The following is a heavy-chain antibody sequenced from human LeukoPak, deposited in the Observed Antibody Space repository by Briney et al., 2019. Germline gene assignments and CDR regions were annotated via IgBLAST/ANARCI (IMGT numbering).Heavy chain of an antibody. CDR3: ARGGGDWNDGKVDWFDP. Sequence: ASVKVSCKASGGTFSSYAISWVRQAPGQGLEWMGGIIPIFGTANYAQKFQGRVTITADESTSTAYMELSSLRSEDTAVYYCARGGGDWNDGKVDWFDPWDQGTLVTVSS. D-gene: IGHD1-1*01. CDR1: GGTFSSYA. J-gene: IGHJ5*02. V-gene: IGHV1-69*13. CDR2: IIPIFGTA.